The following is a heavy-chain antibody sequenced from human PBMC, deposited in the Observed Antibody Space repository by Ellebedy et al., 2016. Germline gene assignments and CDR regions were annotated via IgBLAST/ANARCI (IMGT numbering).Heavy chain of an antibody. D-gene: IGHD6-19*01. Sequence: ASVKVSCKASGYTFTNYGVSWVRQAPGQGLEWVGWISTYSGNTNYAVRLQDRVTMTADTSTSTAYMELRSLTSDDTAVYYCVREPSTGWSQSQYYFDFWGQGALVTVSS. V-gene: IGHV1-18*04. CDR3: VREPSTGWSQSQYYFDF. CDR2: ISTYSGNT. J-gene: IGHJ4*02. CDR1: GYTFTNYG.